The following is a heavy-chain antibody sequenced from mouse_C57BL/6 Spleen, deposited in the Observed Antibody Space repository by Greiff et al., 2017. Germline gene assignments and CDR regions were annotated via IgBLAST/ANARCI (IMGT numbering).Heavy chain of an antibody. Sequence: VQRVESGAELVKPGASVKISCKASGYAFSSYWMNWVKQRPGKGLEWIGQIYPGDGDTNYNGKFKGKATLTADKASSTAYMQLSSLTSEDSAVYFCARAPITTVVATGHFDYWGQGTTLTVSS. V-gene: IGHV1-80*01. J-gene: IGHJ2*01. CDR3: ARAPITTVVATGHFDY. CDR2: IYPGDGDT. D-gene: IGHD1-1*01. CDR1: GYAFSSYW.